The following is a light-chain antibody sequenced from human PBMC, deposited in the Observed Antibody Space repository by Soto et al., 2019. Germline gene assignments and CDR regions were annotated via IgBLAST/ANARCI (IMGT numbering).Light chain of an antibody. J-gene: IGLJ2*01. CDR1: SSDVGNYNY. CDR3: SSYTTSTTVV. V-gene: IGLV2-14*01. CDR2: LVS. Sequence: QSALTQPASVSGSPGQSITISCTGTSSDVGNYNYVSWYQQHPGKAPKLMIYLVSNRPSGVSNRFSGSKSGNTASLTISGLQAEDEADYYCSSYTTSTTVVFGGGTKLTVL.